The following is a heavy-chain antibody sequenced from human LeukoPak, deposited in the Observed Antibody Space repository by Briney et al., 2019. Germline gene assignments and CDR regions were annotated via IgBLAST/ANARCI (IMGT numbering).Heavy chain of an antibody. CDR1: GVTYSNDW. Sequence: GGSLRLSCAASGVTYSNDWMNWVRQAPGKGLDWVGRIKSKTDGGTADYAAPVKGRFTISRDDSKNTLYLQMNSLKTEDAAVYYCTTGPFDYWGQGTLVTVSS. J-gene: IGHJ4*02. CDR3: TTGPFDY. D-gene: IGHD3/OR15-3a*01. V-gene: IGHV3-15*01. CDR2: IKSKTDGGTA.